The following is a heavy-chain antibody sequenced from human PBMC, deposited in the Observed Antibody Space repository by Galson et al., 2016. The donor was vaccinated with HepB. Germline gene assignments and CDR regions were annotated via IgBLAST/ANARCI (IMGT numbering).Heavy chain of an antibody. CDR2: ISAYNGNT. D-gene: IGHD3-3*01. J-gene: IGHJ6*02. CDR3: ARDRPYDFWGGYGHYYYGMDV. Sequence: QSGAEVKKPGESLRISCKASGYTFTSHGITWVRQAPGQGLEWVGWISAYNGNTNYAQKLQGRVTMTTDTSTSTAYMELRSLRSDDTAIYYCARDRPYDFWGGYGHYYYGMDVWGQGTAVTVSS. CDR1: GYTFTSHG. V-gene: IGHV1-18*01.